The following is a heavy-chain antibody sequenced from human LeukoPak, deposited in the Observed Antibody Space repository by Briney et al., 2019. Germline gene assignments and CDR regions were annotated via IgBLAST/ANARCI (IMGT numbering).Heavy chain of an antibody. V-gene: IGHV5-51*01. J-gene: IGHJ4*02. Sequence: GESLKISCKGSGFSFTNYWIGWVRQMPGKGLEWMGIIYPGDSHTRYSPSFQGQVTISADKSISAAYLQWRSLKASDSAMYYCARRVWDDSSGYFFDYWGQGTLVTVSS. CDR3: ARRVWDDSSGYFFDY. CDR2: IYPGDSHT. CDR1: GFSFTNYW. D-gene: IGHD3-22*01.